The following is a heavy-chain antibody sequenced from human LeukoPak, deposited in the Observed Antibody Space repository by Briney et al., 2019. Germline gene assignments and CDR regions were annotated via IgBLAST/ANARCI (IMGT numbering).Heavy chain of an antibody. CDR3: ARDSSSWIYYYYYYVDV. V-gene: IGHV3-7*01. D-gene: IGHD6-13*01. J-gene: IGHJ6*03. CDR1: GFTFSSYW. CDR2: IKQDGSEK. Sequence: GGSLRLSCAASGFTFSSYWMSWVRQAPGKGLEWVANIKQDGSEKYYVDSVKGRFTISRDNAKNSLYLQMNSLRAEDTAVYYCARDSSSWIYYYYYYVDVWGKGTTVTVSS.